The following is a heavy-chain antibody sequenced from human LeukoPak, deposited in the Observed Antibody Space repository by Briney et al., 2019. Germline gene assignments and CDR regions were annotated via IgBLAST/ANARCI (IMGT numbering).Heavy chain of an antibody. CDR2: IYYSGST. CDR1: GFTFSSYAMH. V-gene: IGHV4-39*01. CDR3: ARHQRITIFGVVITVNWFDP. D-gene: IGHD3-3*01. Sequence: GSLRLSCAASGFTFSSYAMHWVRQPPGKGLEWIGSIYYSGSTYYNPSLKSRVTISVDTSKNQFSLKLSSVTAADTAVYYCARHQRITIFGVVITVNWFDPWGQGTLVTVSS. J-gene: IGHJ5*02.